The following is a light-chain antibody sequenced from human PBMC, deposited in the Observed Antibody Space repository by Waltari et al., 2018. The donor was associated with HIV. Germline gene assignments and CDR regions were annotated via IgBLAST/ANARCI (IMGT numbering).Light chain of an antibody. CDR3: YSYSDTSSSYV. J-gene: IGLJ1*01. Sequence: QSALTQPASLSGSPGQSITISCTGTSTHVGHFNLVPWYQQYPGKAPKLLIYEVTKRPSGASNRFSASKSGNTASLTISGLRAEDEADYYCYSYSDTSSSYVFGTGTKVTVL. V-gene: IGLV2-23*02. CDR1: STHVGHFNL. CDR2: EVT.